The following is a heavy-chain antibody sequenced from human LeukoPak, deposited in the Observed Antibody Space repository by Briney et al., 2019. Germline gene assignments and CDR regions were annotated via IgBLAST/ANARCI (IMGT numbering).Heavy chain of an antibody. V-gene: IGHV4-59*01. Sequence: SETLSLTCNVSGGSISGYHWSWIRQPPGKGLEWLGYIYYSGSSNYNPSLKSRVTMSADTSKNQFSLKLSSVTAADTVVYYCARVPRSYYYYYMDVWGKGTTDTVSS. CDR2: IYYSGSS. J-gene: IGHJ6*03. CDR3: ARVPRSYYYYYMDV. CDR1: GGSISGYH.